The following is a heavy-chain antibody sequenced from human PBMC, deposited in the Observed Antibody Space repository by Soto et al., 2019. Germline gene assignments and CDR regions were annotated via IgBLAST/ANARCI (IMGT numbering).Heavy chain of an antibody. Sequence: GGSLRLSCATSGFSFGDYAMTWVRQAPGKGLECVSSISGGGGSTYYADSVKGRFTISRDNSKNTVYLQVNSLRAEDTASYFCARSPEIPAYPHHYFYMDVWGKGTTVTVSS. D-gene: IGHD2-21*01. CDR3: ARSPEIPAYPHHYFYMDV. V-gene: IGHV3-23*01. CDR1: GFSFGDYA. CDR2: ISGGGGST. J-gene: IGHJ6*03.